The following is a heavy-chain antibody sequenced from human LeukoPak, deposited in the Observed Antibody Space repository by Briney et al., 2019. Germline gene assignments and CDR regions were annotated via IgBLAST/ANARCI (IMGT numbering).Heavy chain of an antibody. CDR2: ISYDGSNK. CDR3: AKDLREY. Sequence: GRSLRLSCAASGFTFSSYGMHWVRQAPGKGLEWVAVISYDGSNKYYADSVKGRFTISRDNSKNTLYLQMNSLRAEDTAVYYCAKDLREYWGQGTLVTVSS. V-gene: IGHV3-30*18. J-gene: IGHJ4*02. CDR1: GFTFSSYG.